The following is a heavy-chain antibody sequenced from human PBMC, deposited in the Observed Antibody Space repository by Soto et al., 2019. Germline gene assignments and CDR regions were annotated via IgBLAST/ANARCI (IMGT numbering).Heavy chain of an antibody. Sequence: SETLSLTCAVYGGSFSGYYWSWIRQPPGKGLEWIGEINHSGSTNYNPSLKSRVTISVDTSKNQFSLKLSSVTAADTAVYYCARAHATIFGVVIIRYYGMDVWGQGTTVTVS. V-gene: IGHV4-34*01. CDR3: ARAHATIFGVVIIRYYGMDV. CDR1: GGSFSGYY. D-gene: IGHD3-3*01. J-gene: IGHJ6*02. CDR2: INHSGST.